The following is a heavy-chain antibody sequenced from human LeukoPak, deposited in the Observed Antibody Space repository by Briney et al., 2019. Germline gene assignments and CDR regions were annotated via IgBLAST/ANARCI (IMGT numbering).Heavy chain of an antibody. CDR3: AKVPENDIVVVTASLYFDY. J-gene: IGHJ4*02. Sequence: RAGGSLRLSCAASGFTFSSYAMSWVRQAPRKGLEWVSSISGSGGSTYYADSVKGRFTISRDNSKNTLYLQMNSLRAEDTAVYYCAKVPENDIVVVTASLYFDYWGQGTLVTVSS. D-gene: IGHD2-21*02. CDR2: ISGSGGST. V-gene: IGHV3-23*01. CDR1: GFTFSSYA.